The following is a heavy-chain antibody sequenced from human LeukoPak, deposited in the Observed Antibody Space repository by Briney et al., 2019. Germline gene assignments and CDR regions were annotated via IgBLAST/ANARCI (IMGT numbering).Heavy chain of an antibody. CDR1: ESTFSSYA. CDR2: ISFDGNNE. V-gene: IGHV3-30-3*01. D-gene: IGHD6-25*01. J-gene: IGHJ4*02. Sequence: TGGSLRLSCAASESTFSSYAMHWVRQAPGKGLEWVAAISFDGNNEYYADSVKGRFTISRDNSKNTLYLQMNSLRAEDTAVYYCANIIRKYTSGYYYFDYWGQGTLVTVSS. CDR3: ANIIRKYTSGYYYFDY.